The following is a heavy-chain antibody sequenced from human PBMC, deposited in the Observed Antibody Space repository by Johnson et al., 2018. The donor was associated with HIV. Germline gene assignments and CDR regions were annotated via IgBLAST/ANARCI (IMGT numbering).Heavy chain of an antibody. CDR2: ITWNSGEI. V-gene: IGHV3-9*01. D-gene: IGHD7-27*01. CDR1: GFTFDDYA. J-gene: IGHJ3*02. CDR3: AKVKSWGLDAFDI. Sequence: VQLVESGGGLVQPGRSLRLSCVASGFTFDDYAMHWVRQAPGRGLEWVSGITWNSGEIDYADSVAGRFTISGVNTKNSLYLQMNSLRAEDTALYYCAKVKSWGLDAFDIWGQGTMVTVSS.